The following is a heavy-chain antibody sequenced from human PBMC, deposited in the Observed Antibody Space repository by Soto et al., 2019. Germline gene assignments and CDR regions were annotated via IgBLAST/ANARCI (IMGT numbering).Heavy chain of an antibody. V-gene: IGHV1-69*06. D-gene: IGHD2-2*01. CDR1: GGTFSSYA. CDR2: IIPIFGTA. CDR3: VLGCRTSCYDMDV. J-gene: IGHJ6*02. Sequence: ASVKVSCKASGGTFSSYAISWVRQAPGQGLEWMGGIIPIFGTANYAQKFQGRVTITADKSTSTAYMELSSLRSEDTAVYYCVLGCRTSCYDMDVWGQGTTVTVSS.